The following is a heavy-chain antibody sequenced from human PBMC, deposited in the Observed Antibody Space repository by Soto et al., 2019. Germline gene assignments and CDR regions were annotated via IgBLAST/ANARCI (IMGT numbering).Heavy chain of an antibody. Sequence: QVQLVESGGGVVQPGRSLRLSCAASGFTFSSYAMHWVRQAPGKGLEWVAVISYDGSNKYYADSVKGRFTISRDNSKNTLYLQMNSLRAEDTAVYYCARDQAVAGHALLHYWGQGTLVTVSS. V-gene: IGHV3-30-3*01. CDR3: ARDQAVAGHALLHY. CDR1: GFTFSSYA. CDR2: ISYDGSNK. J-gene: IGHJ4*02. D-gene: IGHD6-19*01.